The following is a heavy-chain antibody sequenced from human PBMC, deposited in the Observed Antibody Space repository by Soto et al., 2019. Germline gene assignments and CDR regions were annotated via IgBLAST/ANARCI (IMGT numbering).Heavy chain of an antibody. CDR2: IFYSGST. V-gene: IGHV4-39*01. D-gene: IGHD6-6*01. CDR1: GGSISSSSYY. Sequence: TLSLTCTVSGGSISSSSYYWGWIRQPPGKGLEWIGSIFYSGSTYYNPSLKSRVTISVDTSKNQFSLKLTSVTAADSAVYYCTRNRPGPQHYFDYWGQGNMVTVSS. J-gene: IGHJ4*02. CDR3: TRNRPGPQHYFDY.